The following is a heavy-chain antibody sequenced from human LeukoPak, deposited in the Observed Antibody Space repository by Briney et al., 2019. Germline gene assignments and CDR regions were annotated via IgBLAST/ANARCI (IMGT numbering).Heavy chain of an antibody. V-gene: IGHV3-21*01. CDR3: ATAGYYLPDY. CDR2: ISSSTSYI. Sequence: PGGSLRLSCAASGFTFSTYSMNWVRQAPGKWLEWVSSISSSTSYIYYADSVKGRFTISRDNAKNSLYLQMNSLRAEDTAVYYCATAGYYLPDYWGQGTLVTVSS. CDR1: GFTFSTYS. J-gene: IGHJ4*02. D-gene: IGHD3-22*01.